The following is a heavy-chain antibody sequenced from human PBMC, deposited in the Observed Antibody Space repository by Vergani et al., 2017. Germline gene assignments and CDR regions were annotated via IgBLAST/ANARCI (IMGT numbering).Heavy chain of an antibody. Sequence: QLQLQESGPGLVKPSETLSLTCTVSGGSISSSSYYWGWIRQPPGKGLEWIGSIYYSGSTYYNPSLKSRVTISVDTSKNQFSVKLSSVTAADTAVYYCARVGDYDRPNWFDPWGQGTLVTVSS. CDR3: ARVGDYDRPNWFDP. V-gene: IGHV4-39*07. D-gene: IGHD4-17*01. CDR2: IYYSGST. CDR1: GGSISSSSYY. J-gene: IGHJ5*02.